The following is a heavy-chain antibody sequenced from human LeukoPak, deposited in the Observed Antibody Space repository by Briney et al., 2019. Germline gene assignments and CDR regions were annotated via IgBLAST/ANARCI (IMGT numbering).Heavy chain of an antibody. CDR1: GGSISSGGYY. D-gene: IGHD2-2*01. CDR3: ARGDCSSTSCPPHWFDP. J-gene: IGHJ5*02. V-gene: IGHV4-31*03. Sequence: PSQTLSLTCTVSGGSISSGGYYWSWIRQHPGKGLEWIGYIYYSGSIYYNPSLKSRVTISVDTSKNQFSLKLSSVTAADTAVYYCARGDCSSTSCPPHWFDPWGQGTLVTVSS. CDR2: IYYSGSI.